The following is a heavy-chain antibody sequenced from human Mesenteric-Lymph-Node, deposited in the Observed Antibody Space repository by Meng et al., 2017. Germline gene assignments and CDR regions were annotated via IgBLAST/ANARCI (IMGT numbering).Heavy chain of an antibody. CDR2: IYTSGST. CDR1: GGSISSYY. CDR3: ARDSGLFPGPGYDSSGYYFQKYNWFDP. V-gene: IGHV4-4*07. Sequence: SETLSLTCTVSGGSISSYYWSWIRQPAGKGLKWIGRIYTSGSTNYNPSLKSRVTMSVDTSKNQFSLKLSSVTAADTAVYYGARDSGLFPGPGYDSSGYYFQKYNWFDPWGQGTLVTVSS. J-gene: IGHJ5*02. D-gene: IGHD3-22*01.